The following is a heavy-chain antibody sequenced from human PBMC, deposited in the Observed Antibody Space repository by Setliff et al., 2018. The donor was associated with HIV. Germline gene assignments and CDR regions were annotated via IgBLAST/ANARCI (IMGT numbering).Heavy chain of an antibody. CDR1: GFTFSSYE. V-gene: IGHV3-48*03. CDR2: ISSSDNTI. Sequence: GGSLRLSCAASGFTFSSYEMNWVRQAPGKGLEWVSYISSSDNTIHYAESVKGRFTISRDNAKNSLSLQMNSLRAEDTAVYYCARGEPTILVVPAAFFDYWGQGTLVTVSS. J-gene: IGHJ4*02. CDR3: ARGEPTILVVPAAFFDY. D-gene: IGHD2-2*01.